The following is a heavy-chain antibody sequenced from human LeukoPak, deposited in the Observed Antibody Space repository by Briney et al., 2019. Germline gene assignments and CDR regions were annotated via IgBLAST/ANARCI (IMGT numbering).Heavy chain of an antibody. V-gene: IGHV4-39*07. D-gene: IGHD3-10*01. CDR3: ARAGYYGSGSYRSYYYYYMDV. Sequence: SETLSLTCTVSGGSISSSSYYWGWIRQPPGKGLEWIGSIYYSGSTYYNPSLKSRVTISVDTSKNQFSLKLSSVTAADTAVYYCARAGYYGSGSYRSYYYYYMDVWGKGTTVTISS. CDR1: GGSISSSSYY. J-gene: IGHJ6*03. CDR2: IYYSGST.